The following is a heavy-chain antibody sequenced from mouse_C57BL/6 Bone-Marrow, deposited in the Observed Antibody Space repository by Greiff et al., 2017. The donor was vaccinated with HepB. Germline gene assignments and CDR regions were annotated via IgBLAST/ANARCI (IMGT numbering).Heavy chain of an antibody. J-gene: IGHJ2*01. D-gene: IGHD2-4*01. V-gene: IGHV5-12*01. CDR2: ISNGGGST. Sequence: EVHLVESGGGLVQPGGSLKLSCAASGFTFSDYYMYWVRQTPEKRLEWVAYISNGGGSTYYPDTVKGRFTISRDNAKNTLYLQMSRLKSEDTAMYYCARDYDYGYFDYWGQGTTLTVSS. CDR1: GFTFSDYY. CDR3: ARDYDYGYFDY.